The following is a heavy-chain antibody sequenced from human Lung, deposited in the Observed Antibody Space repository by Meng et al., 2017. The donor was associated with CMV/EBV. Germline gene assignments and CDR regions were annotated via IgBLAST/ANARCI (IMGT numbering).Heavy chain of an antibody. CDR2: IYPGDSDT. J-gene: IGHJ5*02. CDR3: ARRGYNSTDPSNWFDP. Sequence: EXXKISCKGSGYSFTSYWIGWVRQMPGKGLEWMGIIYPGDSDTRYSPSFQGQVTISADKSISTAYLQWSSLKASDTAMYYCARRGYNSTDPSNWFDPWGQGXLVTVSS. D-gene: IGHD6-13*01. CDR1: GYSFTSYW. V-gene: IGHV5-51*01.